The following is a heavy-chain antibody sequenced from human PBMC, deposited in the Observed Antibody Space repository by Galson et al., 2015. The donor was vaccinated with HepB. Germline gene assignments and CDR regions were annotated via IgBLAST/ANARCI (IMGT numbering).Heavy chain of an antibody. CDR2: LSGSGSVI. D-gene: IGHD5-12*01. J-gene: IGHJ4*02. Sequence: FLRLSCAASGFSFSDYYMTWIRQAPGKGLEWISFLSGSGSVIYSADSVEGRFTISRDNARNSLSLHLNSLRGEDTAMYYCARVSLVAAITYYFDFWGRGTLVTVSS. CDR3: ARVSLVAAITYYFDF. CDR1: GFSFSDYY. V-gene: IGHV3-11*01.